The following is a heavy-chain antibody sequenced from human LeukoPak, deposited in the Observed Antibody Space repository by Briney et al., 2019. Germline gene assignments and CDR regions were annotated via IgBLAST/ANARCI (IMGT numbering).Heavy chain of an antibody. J-gene: IGHJ4*02. CDR3: ARQGYHWNDNNLYYFDY. D-gene: IGHD1-20*01. CDR2: MYHSGST. Sequence: SETLSLTCAVSGYSINSAYYWGWIRQPPGKGPEWIGSMYHSGSTWYSPSLKSRISISIDTSKSQFSLKLRSVTAADTAIYYCARQGYHWNDNNLYYFDYWGQGTLVTVSS. CDR1: GYSINSAYY. V-gene: IGHV4-38-2*01.